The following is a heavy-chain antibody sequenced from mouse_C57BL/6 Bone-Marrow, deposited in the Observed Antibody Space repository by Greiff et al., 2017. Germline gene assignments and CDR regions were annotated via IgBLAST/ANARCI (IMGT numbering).Heavy chain of an antibody. CDR1: GFSLTSYG. Sequence: QVQLQQSGPGLVQPSQSLSITCTVSGFSLTSYGVHWVRQSPGKGLEWLGVIWRGGSTDYNAAFMSRLSITKDNSKSQVFFKMNSLQADDTAIYYCAKKGYGSSYRYFDVWGTGTTVTVSS. CDR3: AKKGYGSSYRYFDV. CDR2: IWRGGST. J-gene: IGHJ1*03. D-gene: IGHD1-1*01. V-gene: IGHV2-5*01.